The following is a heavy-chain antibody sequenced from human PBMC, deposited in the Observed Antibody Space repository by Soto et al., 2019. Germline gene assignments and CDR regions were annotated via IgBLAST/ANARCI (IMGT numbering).Heavy chain of an antibody. CDR2: ISGNGAEYT. V-gene: IGHV3-23*01. J-gene: IGHJ4*02. D-gene: IGHD2-2*01. CDR1: GFTFSTYA. Sequence: EVQLLESGGGLVQPGGSLRLSCAASGFTFSTYAMSWVRQAPRKGLEWVSAISGNGAEYTYYADSVKGRVTISSDNSKNTLYRQMNSLRAEDTAVYYGAPLCRYCRTTTPRWGQGTQVNVSS. CDR3: APLCRYCRTTTPR.